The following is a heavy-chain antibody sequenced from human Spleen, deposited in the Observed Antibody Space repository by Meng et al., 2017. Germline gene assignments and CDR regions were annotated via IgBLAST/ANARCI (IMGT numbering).Heavy chain of an antibody. CDR2: ISGSSSNI. V-gene: IGHV3-21*01. J-gene: IGHJ3*02. D-gene: IGHD2/OR15-2a*01. CDR1: GFTLSSYS. Sequence: GESLKISCETSGFTLSSYSMNWVRQAPGKGLEWVASISGSSSNILYGDSVKGRFTISRDNAKNSLFLQMNSLRAEDTAVYYCAREIIGAASAFDIWGQGTLVTVSS. CDR3: AREIIGAASAFDI.